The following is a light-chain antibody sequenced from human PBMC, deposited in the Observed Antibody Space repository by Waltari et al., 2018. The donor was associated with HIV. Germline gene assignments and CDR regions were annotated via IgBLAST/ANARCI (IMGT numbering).Light chain of an antibody. CDR2: EVT. J-gene: IGLJ2*01. CDR1: SSAVGSYNL. Sequence: QSALTQPASVSGSPGQSITIPCTGTSSAVGSYNLVSWYQQHPGKAPKLVIYEVTKRPSGVSNRCSGSKSGNTASLTISGLQAEDEADYYCCSYAGSSTFDVVFGGGTKLTVL. CDR3: CSYAGSSTFDVV. V-gene: IGLV2-23*02.